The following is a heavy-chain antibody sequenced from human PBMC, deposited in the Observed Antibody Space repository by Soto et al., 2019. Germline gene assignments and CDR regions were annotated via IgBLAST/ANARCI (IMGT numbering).Heavy chain of an antibody. V-gene: IGHV4-59*01. CDR2: IYYSGST. CDR3: ARGVDFGVVTHDDFDI. CDR1: GGSISSYY. D-gene: IGHD3-3*01. J-gene: IGHJ3*02. Sequence: SETLSLTCTVSGGSISSYYWSWIRQPPGKGLEWIGYIYYSGSTNYNPSLKSRVTISVDTSKNQFSLKLSSVTAADTAVYYCARGVDFGVVTHDDFDIWGQGTMVTVSS.